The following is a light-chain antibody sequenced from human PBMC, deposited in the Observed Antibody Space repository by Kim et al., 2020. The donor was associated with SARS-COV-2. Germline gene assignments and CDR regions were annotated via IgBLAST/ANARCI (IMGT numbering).Light chain of an antibody. J-gene: IGKJ1*01. CDR3: QQYGVAPRT. V-gene: IGKV3-20*01. CDR1: QSVGSRY. CDR2: GAS. Sequence: EIVLTQSPGTLPLSPGERATLSCRASQSVGSRYLAWYQQKPGQAPRLLIYGASTRATGIPDRFSGTGSGTDFSLTIRRLEPEDFAVYYCQQYGVAPRTFGQGTKVDIK.